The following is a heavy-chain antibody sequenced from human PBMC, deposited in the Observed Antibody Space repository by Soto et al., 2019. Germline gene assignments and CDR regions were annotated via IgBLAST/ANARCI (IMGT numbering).Heavy chain of an antibody. CDR3: ARAISGYVT. D-gene: IGHD5-12*01. CDR2: INTGNGNT. V-gene: IGHV1-3*04. Sequence: QVQLVQSGAEVKKPGASVKVSCKASGITYTNYAIHWVRQAPGQGLEWMGWINTGNGNTRYSQRFQGRVTLTTDTSASTAYMDLSSLTSEDTAVYYCARAISGYVTWGQGTLITVSS. CDR1: GITYTNYA. J-gene: IGHJ5*02.